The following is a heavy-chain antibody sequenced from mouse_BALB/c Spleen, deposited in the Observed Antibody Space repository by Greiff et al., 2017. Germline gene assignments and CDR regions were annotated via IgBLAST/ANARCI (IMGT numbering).Heavy chain of an antibody. D-gene: IGHD1-1*01. Sequence: VHLVESGPGLVAPSQSLSITCTVSGFSLTSYDISWIRQPPGKGLEWLGVIWTGGGTNYNSAFMSRLSISKDNSKSQVFLKMNSLQTDDTAIYYCVRGGSSYGEGAMDYWGQGTSVTVSS. CDR1: GFSLTSYD. CDR3: VRGGSSYGEGAMDY. J-gene: IGHJ4*01. V-gene: IGHV2-9-2*01. CDR2: IWTGGGT.